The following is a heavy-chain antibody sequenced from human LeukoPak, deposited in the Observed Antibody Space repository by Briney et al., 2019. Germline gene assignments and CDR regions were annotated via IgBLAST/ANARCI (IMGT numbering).Heavy chain of an antibody. J-gene: IGHJ4*02. D-gene: IGHD3-22*01. CDR1: GFSLSDYW. CDR3: TRDLNHDSSG. V-gene: IGHV3-7*01. CDR2: IKFDGSEI. Sequence: QPGGSLRLSCAASGFSLSDYWMTWVRQASGKGLECVGNIKFDGSEIYYLDSVRGRFSISRDNAKNSLYLQMNSLTVEDTAVYYCTRDLNHDSSGWGQGTLVTVSS.